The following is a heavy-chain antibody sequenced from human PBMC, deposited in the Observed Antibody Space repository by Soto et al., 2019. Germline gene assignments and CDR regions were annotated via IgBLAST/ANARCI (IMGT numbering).Heavy chain of an antibody. Sequence: GGSLRLSCAASGFTFSSYSMNWVRQAPGKGLEWVSFISSNSSYTYYADSVKGRFAISRDNAKNSVYLQMNSLRAEDTAVYHCARAAYSSSLGGSMDVWGQGTKVTVSS. D-gene: IGHD6-6*01. CDR1: GFTFSSYS. V-gene: IGHV3-21*01. CDR2: ISSNSSYT. CDR3: ARAAYSSSLGGSMDV. J-gene: IGHJ6*02.